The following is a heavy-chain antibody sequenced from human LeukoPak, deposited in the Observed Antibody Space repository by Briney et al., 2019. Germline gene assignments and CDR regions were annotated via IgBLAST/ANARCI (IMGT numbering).Heavy chain of an antibody. J-gene: IGHJ3*02. Sequence: ASVKVSCKASGGTFSSYAISWVRQAPGQGLEWMGGIIPIFGTANYAQKFQGGVTITADESTSTAYMELSSLRSEDTAVYYCARDSSSGDAFDIWGQGTMVTVSS. V-gene: IGHV1-69*01. CDR3: ARDSSSGDAFDI. CDR2: IIPIFGTA. CDR1: GGTFSSYA. D-gene: IGHD6-13*01.